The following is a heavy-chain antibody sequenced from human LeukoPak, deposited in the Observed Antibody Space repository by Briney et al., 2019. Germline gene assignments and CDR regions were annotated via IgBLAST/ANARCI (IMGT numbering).Heavy chain of an antibody. V-gene: IGHV3-48*02. D-gene: IGHD3-10*01. Sequence: GGSLRLSCAASGFTFSSYAMNWVRQAPGKGLEWVSYISSVSIIYYADSVKGRFTISRDNAKNSLYLQMNSLRDEDTAVYYCARGMYYFGSGGFDYWGQGTLVTVSS. CDR3: ARGMYYFGSGGFDY. CDR1: GFTFSSYA. CDR2: ISSVSII. J-gene: IGHJ4*02.